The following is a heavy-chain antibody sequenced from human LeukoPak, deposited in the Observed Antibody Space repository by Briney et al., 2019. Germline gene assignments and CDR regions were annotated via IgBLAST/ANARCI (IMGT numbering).Heavy chain of an antibody. CDR3: ANYYDSSGTYS. Sequence: GGSLRLSCAASGFTFSSYAMSWVRQAPGKGLEWVSAISGSGGSTYYADSVKGRFTISRDNSKNTLYLQMNSLRAEDTAVYYCANYYDSSGTYSWGQGTLVTVSS. D-gene: IGHD3-22*01. CDR1: GFTFSSYA. V-gene: IGHV3-23*01. J-gene: IGHJ4*02. CDR2: ISGSGGST.